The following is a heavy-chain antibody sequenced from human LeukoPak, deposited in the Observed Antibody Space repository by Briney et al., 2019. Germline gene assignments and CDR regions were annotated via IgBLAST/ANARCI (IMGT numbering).Heavy chain of an antibody. J-gene: IGHJ4*02. CDR3: AMETFDY. CDR2: IKQDGSEK. Sequence: GGSLRLSCAASGFTFSDYYMSWVRQAPGKGLEWVANIKQDGSEKYYVDSVKGRFTISRDNAKNSLYLQMNSLRAEDTAVYYCAMETFDYWGQGTLVTVSS. CDR1: GFTFSDYY. V-gene: IGHV3-7*04.